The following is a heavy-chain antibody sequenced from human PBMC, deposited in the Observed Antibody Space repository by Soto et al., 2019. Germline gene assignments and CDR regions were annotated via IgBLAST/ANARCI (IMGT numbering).Heavy chain of an antibody. D-gene: IGHD2-21*02. CDR2: IYHSGST. CDR3: ARGNNVVVTQYYFDY. CDR1: GGSISSGGYS. V-gene: IGHV4-30-2*01. Sequence: QLQLQESGSGLVKPSQTLSLTCAVSGGSISSGGYSWSWIRQPPGKGPEWIGYIYHSGSTSYNPSLKSRVTISLGRSKNQFSLKLRSVTAADTAVYYCARGNNVVVTQYYFDYWGQGTLVTVSS. J-gene: IGHJ4*02.